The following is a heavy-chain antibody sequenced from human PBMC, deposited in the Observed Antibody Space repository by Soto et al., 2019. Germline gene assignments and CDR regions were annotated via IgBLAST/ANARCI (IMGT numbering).Heavy chain of an antibody. D-gene: IGHD2-21*01. CDR1: GYNFSSHD. CDR3: ARDSFYCGGHYCYHYSFYMDV. Sequence: QVHLVQAGAEVRKPGASVQVSCKASGYNFSSHDIHWVRQAPGQGLEWMGWINAGNGNTRYSQKFQDRITITRDASASTAYMELSSLRSEDTAIYYCARDSFYCGGHYCYHYSFYMDVWGKGTTVTVSS. CDR2: INAGNGNT. V-gene: IGHV1-3*01. J-gene: IGHJ6*03.